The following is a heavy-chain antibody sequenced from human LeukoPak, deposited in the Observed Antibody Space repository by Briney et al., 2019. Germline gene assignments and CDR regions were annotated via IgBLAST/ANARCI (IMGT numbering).Heavy chain of an antibody. Sequence: ASVKVSCKASGYTFSGTGWYLYWLRQAPGQGLECMGWIYPNNGATAYAQKFQGRVAMTRDTSITTAYMELSRLRPDDTAVYYCARDGPAQMVAFDYWGQGTLVTVSS. D-gene: IGHD3-10*01. V-gene: IGHV1-2*02. CDR2: IYPNNGAT. J-gene: IGHJ4*02. CDR3: ARDGPAQMVAFDY. CDR1: GYTFSGTGWY.